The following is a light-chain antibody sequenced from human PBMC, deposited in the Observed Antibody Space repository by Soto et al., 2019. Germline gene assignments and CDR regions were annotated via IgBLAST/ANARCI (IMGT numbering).Light chain of an antibody. J-gene: IGKJ1*01. CDR3: QQYNSYSPA. Sequence: DIQMTQSPSTLSASVGDRVTITCRASQSISSWLAWYQQKPGKAPKLLIHDASSLESGVPSRFRGSGSGTEFTLTISSLQPDDFATYYCQQYNSYSPAFGQGTKV. CDR1: QSISSW. V-gene: IGKV1-5*01. CDR2: DAS.